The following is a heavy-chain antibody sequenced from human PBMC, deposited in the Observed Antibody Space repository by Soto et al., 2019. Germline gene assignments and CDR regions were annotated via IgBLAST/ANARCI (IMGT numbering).Heavy chain of an antibody. CDR1: GYTFTGCY. D-gene: IGHD3-10*01. V-gene: IGHV1-2*04. CDR2: INPNSGGT. Sequence: ASVKVSCKASGYTFTGCYMHWVRQAPGRGLEWMGWINPNSGGTNYAQKFQGWVTMTRDTSISTAYMELSRLRSDDTAVYYCASILSPTQEYDAFDIWAQGTMVTVSS. CDR3: ASILSPTQEYDAFDI. J-gene: IGHJ3*02.